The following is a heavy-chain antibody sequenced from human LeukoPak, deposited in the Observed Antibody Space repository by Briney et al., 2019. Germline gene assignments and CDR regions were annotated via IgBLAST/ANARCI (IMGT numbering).Heavy chain of an antibody. CDR2: ISSSSSAI. J-gene: IGHJ4*02. Sequence: GGSLRLSCAASGFTFSSYSMNWVRQAPGKGLEWVSYISSSSSAIYYADSVKGRFTISRDNAKNSLYLQMNSLRAEDTAVYYCARESDYGSGSETDYWGQGTLVTVSS. D-gene: IGHD3-10*01. CDR3: ARESDYGSGSETDY. V-gene: IGHV3-48*04. CDR1: GFTFSSYS.